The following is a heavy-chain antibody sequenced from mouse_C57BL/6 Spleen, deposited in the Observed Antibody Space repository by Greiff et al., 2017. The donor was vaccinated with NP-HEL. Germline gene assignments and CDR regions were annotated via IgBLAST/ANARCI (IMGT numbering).Heavy chain of an antibody. CDR3: ARSDDGQGYYFDY. V-gene: IGHV1-82*01. CDR2: IYPGDGDT. D-gene: IGHD2-3*01. CDR1: GYAFSSSW. Sequence: VQRVESGPELVKPGASVKISCKASGYAFSSSWMNWVKQRPGKGLEWIGRIYPGDGDTNYNGKFKGKATLTADKSSSTAYMQLSSLTSEDSAVYFCARSDDGQGYYFDYWGQGTTLTVSS. J-gene: IGHJ2*01.